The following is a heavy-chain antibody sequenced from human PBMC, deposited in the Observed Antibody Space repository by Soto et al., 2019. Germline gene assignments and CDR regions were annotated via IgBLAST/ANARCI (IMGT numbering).Heavy chain of an antibody. CDR2: ISGSGGST. J-gene: IGHJ6*02. Sequence: RGSLRLSCAASGFTFSSYAMSWVRQAPGKGLEWVSAISGSGGSTYYADSVKGRFTISRDNSKNTLYLQMNSLRAEDTAVYYCAKGRWELPHRYYYYGMDVWGQGTTVTVSS. D-gene: IGHD1-26*01. CDR1: GFTFSSYA. CDR3: AKGRWELPHRYYYYGMDV. V-gene: IGHV3-23*01.